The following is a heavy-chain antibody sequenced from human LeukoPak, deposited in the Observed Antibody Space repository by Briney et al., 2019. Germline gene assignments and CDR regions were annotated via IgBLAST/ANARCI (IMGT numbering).Heavy chain of an antibody. V-gene: IGHV1-46*01. CDR2: IYPSGGRT. J-gene: IGHJ3*02. D-gene: IGHD6-6*01. CDR3: ASRTRPDVGAFDI. Sequence: ASVTVSFRASGYTFSVYFINWVRQAPGQGGEGMGIIYPSGGRTNYAQKFQGRVTMTREMSTSTVYMELSSLRSEHTAVYYCASRTRPDVGAFDIWGQGTMVTVSS. CDR1: GYTFSVYF.